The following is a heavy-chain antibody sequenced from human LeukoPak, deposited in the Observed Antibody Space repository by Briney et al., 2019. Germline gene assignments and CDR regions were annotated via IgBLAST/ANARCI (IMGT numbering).Heavy chain of an antibody. CDR3: AKANTMVRGYYFDY. J-gene: IGHJ4*02. Sequence: GGSLRLSCAASGFTFSSYGMHWVRQAPGKGLEWVAFIRYDGSNKYYADSVKGRFTISRDNSKNTLYLQMNSLRAEDTAVYYCAKANTMVRGYYFDYWGQGTLVTVSS. V-gene: IGHV3-30*02. D-gene: IGHD3-10*01. CDR1: GFTFSSYG. CDR2: IRYDGSNK.